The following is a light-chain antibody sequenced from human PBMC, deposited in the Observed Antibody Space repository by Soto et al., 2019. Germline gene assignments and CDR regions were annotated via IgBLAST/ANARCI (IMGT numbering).Light chain of an antibody. CDR1: QTISNW. V-gene: IGKV1-5*01. J-gene: IGKJ1*01. CDR2: DAS. CDR3: QQYNSYSPWT. Sequence: QMTKSPSTLSASVGDRVTITCRASQTISNWLAWYQQKPGKAPKLLIYDASSMESGVPSRFSGGGSGTELTLTISGLQTYDFATYYCQQYNSYSPWTFGQGTKVDIK.